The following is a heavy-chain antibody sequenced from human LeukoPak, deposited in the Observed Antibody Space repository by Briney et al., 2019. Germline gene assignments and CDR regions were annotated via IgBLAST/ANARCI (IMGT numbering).Heavy chain of an antibody. CDR3: ARDGGYYDSSGYKASYYYYYGMDV. Sequence: ASVKVSCKASGYTFTSYYMHWVRQAPGQGLEWMGIINPSGGSTSYAQKFQGRVTMTRDTSTSTVYMELSSLRSEDTAVYYCARDGGYYDSSGYKASYYYYYGMDVWGQGTTVTVSS. CDR1: GYTFTSYY. CDR2: INPSGGST. D-gene: IGHD3-22*01. V-gene: IGHV1-46*01. J-gene: IGHJ6*02.